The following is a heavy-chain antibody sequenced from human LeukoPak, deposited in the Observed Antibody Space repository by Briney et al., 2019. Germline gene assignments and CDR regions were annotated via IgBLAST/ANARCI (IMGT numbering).Heavy chain of an antibody. J-gene: IGHJ5*02. CDR2: IRSKAYGGTT. D-gene: IGHD3-22*01. CDR3: TRVRYYYDSTGTNWFDP. V-gene: IGHV3-49*04. CDR1: GFTFGDYA. Sequence: PGGSLRLSCTASGFTFGDYAMSWVRQAPGKGLEWVGFIRSKAYGGTTEYAASVKGGFTISRDDSKSIAYLQMNSLKTEDTAVYYCTRVRYYYDSTGTNWFDPWGQGTLVTVSS.